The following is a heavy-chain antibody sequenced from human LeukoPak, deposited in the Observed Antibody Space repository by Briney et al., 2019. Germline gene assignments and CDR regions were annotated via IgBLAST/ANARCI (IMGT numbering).Heavy chain of an antibody. CDR3: ARESSSSWYGNYGMDV. CDR2: IGTAGDT. J-gene: IGHJ6*02. D-gene: IGHD6-13*01. Sequence: GGSLRLSCAASGFTFSSYDMHWVRQATGKGLEWVSAIGTAGDTYYPGSVKGRFTISRENAKNSLYLQMNSLRAGDTAVYYCARESSSSWYGNYGMDVWGQGTTVTVSS. CDR1: GFTFSSYD. V-gene: IGHV3-13*01.